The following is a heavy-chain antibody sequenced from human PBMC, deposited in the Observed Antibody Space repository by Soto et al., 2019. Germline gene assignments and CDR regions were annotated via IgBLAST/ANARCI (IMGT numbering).Heavy chain of an antibody. CDR3: AKHIGRGDSGYADYFDY. V-gene: IGHV3-23*01. D-gene: IGHD5-12*01. Sequence: PGGSLRLSCGASGFTFSSYAMSWVRQAPGKGLEWLSAISGSGGSTYYAGSVKGRFTISRDNSKNTLYLQMNSLRAEDTAVYYCAKHIGRGDSGYADYFDYWGQGTLVTVSS. CDR1: GFTFSSYA. J-gene: IGHJ4*02. CDR2: ISGSGGST.